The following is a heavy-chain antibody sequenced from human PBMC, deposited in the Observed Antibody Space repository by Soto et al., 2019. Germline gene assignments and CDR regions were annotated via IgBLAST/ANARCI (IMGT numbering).Heavy chain of an antibody. CDR2: ISAYNGNT. CDR1: GYTFTSFG. CDR3: ARQHRFSSWRSPDY. D-gene: IGHD6-13*01. V-gene: IGHV1-18*01. Sequence: QVQLVQSGAEVKKPGASVKVSCKASGYTFTSFGISWVRQAPGQGLEWMGWISAYNGNTNYAQKLQGRVTMTTDTPXRKAYMELRSLRSDDTAMYYCARQHRFSSWRSPDYWGQGTLVTVSS. J-gene: IGHJ4*02.